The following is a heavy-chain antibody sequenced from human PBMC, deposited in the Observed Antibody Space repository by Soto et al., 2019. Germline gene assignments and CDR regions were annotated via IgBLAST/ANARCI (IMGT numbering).Heavy chain of an antibody. J-gene: IGHJ3*02. V-gene: IGHV4-34*01. CDR3: ARRGKWNLDAFDI. CDR1: GGSFSGYY. D-gene: IGHD1-7*01. Sequence: QVQLQQWGAGLLKPSETLSLTCAVYGGSFSGYYWSWIRQPPGKGLEWIGEINHSGSTNYNPSLKSRVPISVDTSKNQFSLKLSSVTAADTAVYYCARRGKWNLDAFDIWGQGTMVTVSS. CDR2: INHSGST.